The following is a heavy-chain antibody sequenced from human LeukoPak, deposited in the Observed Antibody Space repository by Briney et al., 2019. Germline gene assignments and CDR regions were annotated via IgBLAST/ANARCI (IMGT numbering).Heavy chain of an antibody. D-gene: IGHD2-15*01. V-gene: IGHV3-21*06. CDR3: ARDATQCNHGNCYGRDLDY. J-gene: IGHJ4*02. CDR2: ISETSTYI. Sequence: GGSLRLSCAASGFTFSSYPMNWVRQAPGRGLEWVSSISETSTYIYYADSVKGRFTISRDNARNSLYLQMNSLRAEDTAVYYCARDATQCNHGNCYGRDLDYWGQGTLVTVSS. CDR1: GFTFSSYP.